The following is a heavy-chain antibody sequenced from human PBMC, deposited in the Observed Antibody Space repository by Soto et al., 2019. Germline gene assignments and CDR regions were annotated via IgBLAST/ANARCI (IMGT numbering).Heavy chain of an antibody. CDR1: GFTLSSYT. J-gene: IGHJ4*02. CDR3: ARVSKYSGGWYVLYYLDG. CDR2: IDGSSNYR. Sequence: LRLSCAASGFTLSSYTMNWVRQAPGKGLQWVSSIDGSSNYRYYADSLRGRFTISRDNAKNSLYLEMSSLRAEDTATYYCARVSKYSGGWYVLYYLDGWGQGTLVTVSS. V-gene: IGHV3-21*01. D-gene: IGHD6-19*01.